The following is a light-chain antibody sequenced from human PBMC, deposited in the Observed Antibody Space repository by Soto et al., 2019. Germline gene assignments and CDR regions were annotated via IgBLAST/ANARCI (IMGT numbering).Light chain of an antibody. CDR1: QSVTNNF. Sequence: EVVLTQSPGTLSLSPGERATLSCRASQSVTNNFLAWYQQKPGQAPRLLIYGVSTRATGIPDRISGGGSGTDYTLTISRLGPEDVAVYYCQQYDTSPWTFGQGTKVEI. J-gene: IGKJ1*01. V-gene: IGKV3-20*01. CDR3: QQYDTSPWT. CDR2: GVS.